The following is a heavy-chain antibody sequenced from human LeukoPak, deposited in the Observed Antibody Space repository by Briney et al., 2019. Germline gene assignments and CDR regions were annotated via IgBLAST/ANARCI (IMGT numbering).Heavy chain of an antibody. Sequence: SETLPLTCTVSGGSISSGGYYWRWIRQPPGKGLEWIGYIYHSGSTYYNPSLKSRVTISVDRSKNQFSLKLSSVTAADTAVYYCARSRATSAAAPRYFDYWGQGTLVTVSS. CDR3: ARSRATSAAAPRYFDY. V-gene: IGHV4-30-2*01. J-gene: IGHJ4*02. CDR1: GGSISSGGYY. D-gene: IGHD6-13*01. CDR2: IYHSGST.